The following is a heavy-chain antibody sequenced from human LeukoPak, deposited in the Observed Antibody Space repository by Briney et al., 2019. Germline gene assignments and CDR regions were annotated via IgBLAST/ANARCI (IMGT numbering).Heavy chain of an antibody. D-gene: IGHD6-13*01. CDR3: ARDIATAGSWFDP. V-gene: IGHV1-2*02. J-gene: IGHJ5*02. CDR1: GYTFTDYY. CDR2: INPNSGDT. Sequence: ASAKVSCKASGYTFTDYYMHWVRQVPGQGLEWMGWINPNSGDTNYAQKFQGRVTMTRDTSISTAYMELSRLRSDDTAVYYCARDIATAGSWFDPWGQGTLVTVSS.